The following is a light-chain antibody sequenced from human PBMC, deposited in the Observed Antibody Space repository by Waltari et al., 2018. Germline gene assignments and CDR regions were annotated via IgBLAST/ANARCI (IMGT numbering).Light chain of an antibody. CDR3: QQYNNWPPAYS. J-gene: IGKJ2*03. Sequence: EIVMPQSPATLSVSPGERATLSCRASQIVSSNLAWYQQKPGQAPRLLIYGASTRATGIPARFSGSGSGTEFTLTISSLQSEDFAVYYCQQYNNWPPAYSFGQGTKLEIK. CDR2: GAS. V-gene: IGKV3-15*01. CDR1: QIVSSN.